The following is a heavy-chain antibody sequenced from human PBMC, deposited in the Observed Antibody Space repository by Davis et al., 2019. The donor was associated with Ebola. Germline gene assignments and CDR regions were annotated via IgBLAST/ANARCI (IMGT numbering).Heavy chain of an antibody. CDR2: INSSGGST. V-gene: IGHV1-46*03. CDR1: GYTFTSYY. D-gene: IGHD3-22*01. J-gene: IGHJ4*02. Sequence: ASVKVSCKASGYTFTSYYMHWVRQAPGQGLEWMGIINSSGGSTSYAQKFQGRVTMTRDTSTSTVYMELSSLRSEDTAVYYCARDPPYYDSSGYYSRFDYWGQGTLVTVSS. CDR3: ARDPPYYDSSGYYSRFDY.